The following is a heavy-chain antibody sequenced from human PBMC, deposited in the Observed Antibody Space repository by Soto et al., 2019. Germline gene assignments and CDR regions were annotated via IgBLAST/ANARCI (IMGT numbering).Heavy chain of an antibody. CDR2: ISAYKGNT. Sequence: QVQLVQSGAEVKKPGASVKVSCKASGYTFTSYGISWVRQAPGQGLEWMGWISAYKGNTNYAQKLQGRVTMTTDTSTSTAYMELRSLRSDDTAVYYCARELYYDSSGYSLIDYWGQGTLVTVSS. D-gene: IGHD3-22*01. J-gene: IGHJ4*02. V-gene: IGHV1-18*01. CDR1: GYTFTSYG. CDR3: ARELYYDSSGYSLIDY.